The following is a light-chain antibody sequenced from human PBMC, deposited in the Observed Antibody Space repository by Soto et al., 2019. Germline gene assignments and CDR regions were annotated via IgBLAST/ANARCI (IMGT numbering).Light chain of an antibody. V-gene: IGKV3-11*01. CDR1: QSVSSY. CDR2: DAS. CDR3: QQRSNWPPLT. J-gene: IGKJ4*01. Sequence: EIVCTQSPSTLSLSPGERATLSCRASQSVSSYLAWYQQKPGQAPRLLIYDASNRATGIPARFSGSGSGTDFTLTISSLEPEDFAVYYCQQRSNWPPLTFCGGTIVDIK.